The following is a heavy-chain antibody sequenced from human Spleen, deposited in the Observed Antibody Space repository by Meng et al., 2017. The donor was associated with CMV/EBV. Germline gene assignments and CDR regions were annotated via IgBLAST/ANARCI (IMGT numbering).Heavy chain of an antibody. Sequence: SETLSLTCTVSGGSISSSSYYWGWIRQPPGKGLEWIGSIYYSGSTYYNPSLKSRVTISVDTSKNQFSLKLSSVSAADTAVYYCARDRGYCGTTRCYYYGMDVWGQGTTVTVSS. CDR2: IYYSGST. V-gene: IGHV4-39*07. J-gene: IGHJ6*02. D-gene: IGHD2-2*01. CDR1: GGSISSSSYY. CDR3: ARDRGYCGTTRCYYYGMDV.